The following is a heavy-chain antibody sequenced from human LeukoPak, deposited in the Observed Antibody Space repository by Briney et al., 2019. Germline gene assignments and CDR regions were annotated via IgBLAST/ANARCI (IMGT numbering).Heavy chain of an antibody. CDR2: INTGNGNT. Sequence: ASVKVSCKASGYTFTSYTIHWVRQAPGQRLEWMGWINTGNGNTKYSQEFQGRVTITRDTSASIAYMELSSLRSEDMAVYYCAREFRYDSSGYSFDPWGQGTLVTVSS. D-gene: IGHD3-22*01. CDR3: AREFRYDSSGYSFDP. J-gene: IGHJ5*02. CDR1: GYTFTSYT. V-gene: IGHV1-3*03.